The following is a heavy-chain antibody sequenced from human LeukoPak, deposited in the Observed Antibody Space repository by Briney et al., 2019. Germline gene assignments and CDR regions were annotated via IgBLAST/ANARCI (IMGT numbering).Heavy chain of an antibody. D-gene: IGHD3-10*01. CDR3: ASVGSYCFDY. CDR2: IDYSGST. Sequence: GRLSITPIVPGGSISTDYRSCMRHTPQKRREWICYIDYSGSTNYNPSLKSRVTMSEEPSKHQFSLKLSSVTAADTAVYYCASVGSYCFDYWGQGTLVTVSS. J-gene: IGHJ4*02. V-gene: IGHV4-59*01. CDR1: GGSISTDY.